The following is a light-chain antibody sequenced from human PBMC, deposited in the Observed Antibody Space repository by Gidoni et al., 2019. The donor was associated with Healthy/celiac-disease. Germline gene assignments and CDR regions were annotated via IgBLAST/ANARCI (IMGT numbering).Light chain of an antibody. CDR1: SSNIGAGYD. CDR3: QSYDSSLVV. CDR2: GNS. V-gene: IGLV1-40*01. Sequence: QSVLTHPPSVSGAPGQPVTISCTGSSSNIGAGYDVHWYQQLPGTAPKLLIYGNSNRPSGVPDRFSGSKSGTSASLAITGLQAEDEADYYCQSYDSSLVVFGGGTKLTVL. J-gene: IGLJ2*01.